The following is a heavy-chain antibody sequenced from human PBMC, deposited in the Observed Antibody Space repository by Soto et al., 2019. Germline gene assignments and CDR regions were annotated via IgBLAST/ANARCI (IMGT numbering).Heavy chain of an antibody. CDR3: ARDLSWGSNWYYYMDV. V-gene: IGHV3-11*06. CDR1: GFACRAHY. Sequence: HGAALRLYDRGSGFACRAHYMSWNYQAPGKGLEWVSYISSSSSVIDYADSVKGRFTVSRDNARNSLYLQMNSLRAEDTAVYYCARDLSWGSNWYYYMDVWGKGTTVTVSS. D-gene: IGHD7-27*01. J-gene: IGHJ6*03. CDR2: ISSSSSVI.